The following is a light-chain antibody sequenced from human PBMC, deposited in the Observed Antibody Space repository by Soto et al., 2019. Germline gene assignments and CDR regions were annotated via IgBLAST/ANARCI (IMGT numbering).Light chain of an antibody. J-gene: IGLJ2*01. CDR1: SSDIGGYNY. CDR3: SSSSSSSTVI. CDR2: DVR. V-gene: IGLV2-14*01. Sequence: QSVLTQPASMSGSPGQSITISCTGTSSDIGGYNYISWYQQLPGKAPKFIIYDVRNRPSGVSSRFSASRSGNTASLTISGLQAEDEADYYCSSSSSSSTVIFGGGTKLTVL.